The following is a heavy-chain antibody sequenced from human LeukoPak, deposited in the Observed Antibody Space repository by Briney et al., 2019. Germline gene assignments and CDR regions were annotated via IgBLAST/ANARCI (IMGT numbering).Heavy chain of an antibody. Sequence: GGSLRLSCAASGFTFSSYGMHWVRQAPGKGLEWVAVISYDGSNKYYADSVKGRFTISRDNSKNTLYLQMNRLRAEDTAVYYCAKDTSTPYDILTGYYFDYWGQGTLVTVSS. CDR3: AKDTSTPYDILTGYYFDY. D-gene: IGHD3-9*01. J-gene: IGHJ4*02. CDR2: ISYDGSNK. V-gene: IGHV3-30*18. CDR1: GFTFSSYG.